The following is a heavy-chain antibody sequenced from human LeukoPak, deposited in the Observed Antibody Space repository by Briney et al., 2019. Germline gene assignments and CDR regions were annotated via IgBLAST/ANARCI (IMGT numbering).Heavy chain of an antibody. CDR1: GGTFSSYA. CDR3: AKETMTTVSD. CDR2: IIPIFGTA. J-gene: IGHJ4*02. D-gene: IGHD4-11*01. V-gene: IGHV1-69*13. Sequence: EASVKVSCTASGGTFSSYAISWVRQATGQGLEWMGGIIPIFGTANYAQKFQGRVTITADESTSTAYMELSSLRSEDTAVYYCAKETMTTVSDWGQGTLVTVSS.